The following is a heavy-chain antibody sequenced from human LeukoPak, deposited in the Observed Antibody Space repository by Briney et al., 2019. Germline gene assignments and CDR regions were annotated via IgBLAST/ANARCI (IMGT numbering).Heavy chain of an antibody. V-gene: IGHV4-34*01. Sequence: PSEILSLTCAVYSGSFSGYYWSWIRQPPGKGLEWIGEIYHSGSTNYNPSLKSRVTISVDTSKNQFSLKLNSVTAADTAVHYCARGFATMVRGVVLDFWGQGTLVTVSS. J-gene: IGHJ4*02. CDR1: SGSFSGYY. CDR2: IYHSGST. D-gene: IGHD3-10*01. CDR3: ARGFATMVRGVVLDF.